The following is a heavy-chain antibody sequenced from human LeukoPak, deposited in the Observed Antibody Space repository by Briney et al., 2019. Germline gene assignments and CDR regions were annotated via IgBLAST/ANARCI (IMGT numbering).Heavy chain of an antibody. J-gene: IGHJ4*02. CDR2: ISGSGGST. Sequence: PGGSLRLSCAASGFTFSSYAMSWVRQAPGKGLEWVSAISGSGGSTYYADSVKGRFTISRDNSKNTLYLQMNSLGAEDTAVYYCAKLSASLITMIVVVIDHWGQGTLVTVSS. V-gene: IGHV3-23*01. D-gene: IGHD3-22*01. CDR3: AKLSASLITMIVVVIDH. CDR1: GFTFSSYA.